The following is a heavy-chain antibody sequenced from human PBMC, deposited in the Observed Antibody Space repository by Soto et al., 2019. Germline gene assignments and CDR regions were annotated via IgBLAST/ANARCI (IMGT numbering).Heavy chain of an antibody. CDR2: INHSGST. J-gene: IGHJ5*02. V-gene: IGHV4-34*01. D-gene: IGHD2-2*01. Sequence: QVQLQQWGAGLLKPSETLSLTCAVYGGSFSGYYWSWIRQPPGKGLEWIGEINHSGSTNYNPSLKRRVTISVDTSTNQFSLKLSSVTAADTAVYYCARRGGDIVVVPAARENWFDPWGQGTLVTVSS. CDR1: GGSFSGYY. CDR3: ARRGGDIVVVPAARENWFDP.